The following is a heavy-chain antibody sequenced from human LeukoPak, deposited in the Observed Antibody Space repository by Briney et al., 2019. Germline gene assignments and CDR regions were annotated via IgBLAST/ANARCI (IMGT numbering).Heavy chain of an antibody. D-gene: IGHD1-26*01. CDR2: INPNSGVT. J-gene: IGHJ4*02. CDR3: ASTKYSGSYALNY. V-gene: IGHV1-2*02. CDR1: GYTFTGYY. Sequence: ASVKVSCNASGYTFTGYYIHWVRQAPGQGLEWMGWINPNSGVTNYAQKFQGRVTMTRDTSISTAYMELSRLTSDDTAIYYCASTKYSGSYALNYWGQGALVTVSS.